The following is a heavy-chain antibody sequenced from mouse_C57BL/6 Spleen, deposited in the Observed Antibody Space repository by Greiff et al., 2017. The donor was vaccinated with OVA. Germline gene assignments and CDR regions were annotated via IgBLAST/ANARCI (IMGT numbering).Heavy chain of an antibody. CDR1: GYTFTSYW. V-gene: IGHV1-50*01. Sequence: VQLQEPGAELVKPGASVKLSCKASGYTFTSYWMQWVKQRPGQGLEWIGEIDPSDSYTNYNQKFKGKATLTVDTSSSTAYMQLSSRTSEDSAVYYGARRGGSSYGAMDYWGQGTSVTVSS. CDR3: ARRGGSSYGAMDY. J-gene: IGHJ4*01. CDR2: IDPSDSYT. D-gene: IGHD1-1*01.